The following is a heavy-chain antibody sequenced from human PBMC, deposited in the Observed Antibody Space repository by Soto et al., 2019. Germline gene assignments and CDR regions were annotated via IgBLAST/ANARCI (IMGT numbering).Heavy chain of an antibody. J-gene: IGHJ6*02. D-gene: IGHD2-21*01. Sequence: QAQLVESGGGVVQPGRALRLSCAASGFTFGSHGLHWVRQAPSRGLGWVAGISYAGTNKQYGDSVKRRFTISRDDSQNTRYLQMNSLRAEDTAVYYCVKDRRTEAYGTEVWGQGTTVTGSS. CDR1: GFTFGSHG. CDR2: ISYAGTNK. CDR3: VKDRRTEAYGTEV. V-gene: IGHV3-30*18.